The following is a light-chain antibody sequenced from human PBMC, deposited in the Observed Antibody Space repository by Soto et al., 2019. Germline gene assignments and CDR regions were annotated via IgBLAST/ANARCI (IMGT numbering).Light chain of an antibody. Sequence: EIVLTQSPGTLSLSPGERATLSCRASQSVSSSYLAWYQQKAGQAPRLLIYGASSRATGIPDRFSGGGSGTDFTLTISRLEPEDFAVYYCQQYGSLLTFGGGTKVEIK. CDR3: QQYGSLLT. J-gene: IGKJ4*01. CDR1: QSVSSSY. CDR2: GAS. V-gene: IGKV3-20*01.